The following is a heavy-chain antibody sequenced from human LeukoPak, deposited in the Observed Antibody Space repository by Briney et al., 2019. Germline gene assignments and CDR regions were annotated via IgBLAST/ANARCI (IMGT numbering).Heavy chain of an antibody. V-gene: IGHV3-64*02. CDR2: INYKGGTT. CDR3: ARVGPATAFDY. J-gene: IGHJ4*02. CDR1: GFTLSSFS. Sequence: GGSLRLSCAVSGFTLSSFSMHWVRQSSGRGLEYVSAINYKGGTTYYADSVKGRFSISRDNSENTLYLQMASLRDEDMGVYYCARVGPATAFDYWGQGTQVTVSS.